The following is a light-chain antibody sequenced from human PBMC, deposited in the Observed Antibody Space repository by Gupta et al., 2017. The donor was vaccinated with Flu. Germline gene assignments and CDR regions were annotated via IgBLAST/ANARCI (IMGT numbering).Light chain of an antibody. CDR3: QQYGSSPLYT. J-gene: IGKJ2*01. V-gene: IGKV3-20*01. CDR1: QSISSNS. Sequence: EIVLTQSPGTLSLSPGERATLSCRASQSISSNSLAWYRQKPGQAPRLLIYCAPSRATGIPARFSGSGSGTDFTLTISRLEPEDFAVYYCQQYGSSPLYTFGQGTKLEIK. CDR2: CAP.